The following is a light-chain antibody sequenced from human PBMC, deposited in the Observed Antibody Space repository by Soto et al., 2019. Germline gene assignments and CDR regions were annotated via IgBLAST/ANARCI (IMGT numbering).Light chain of an antibody. Sequence: QSALTQPASVSGSPGQSITISCTGTSSDVGGYNYVSWYQQHPGKAPKHMIYEVSNRPSGVSNRFSGAKSGNTASLTISGLQAEDDADYYCSSYTSSSIDYVFGTGTKLTVL. CDR1: SSDVGGYNY. J-gene: IGLJ1*01. CDR3: SSYTSSSIDYV. V-gene: IGLV2-14*01. CDR2: EVS.